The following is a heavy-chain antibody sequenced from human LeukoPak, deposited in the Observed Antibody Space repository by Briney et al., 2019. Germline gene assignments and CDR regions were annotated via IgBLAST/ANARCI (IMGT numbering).Heavy chain of an antibody. CDR3: ARGDYYGDYLRAGWFDP. CDR2: IYYSGST. CDR1: GGSISSGDYY. J-gene: IGHJ5*02. Sequence: SETLCLTCTVSGGSISSGDYYWSWIRQPPGKGLEWIGYIYYSGSTYYNPSLKSRVTISVDTSKNQFSLKLSSVTAADTAVYYCARGDYYGDYLRAGWFDPWGQGTLVTVSS. D-gene: IGHD4-17*01. V-gene: IGHV4-30-4*01.